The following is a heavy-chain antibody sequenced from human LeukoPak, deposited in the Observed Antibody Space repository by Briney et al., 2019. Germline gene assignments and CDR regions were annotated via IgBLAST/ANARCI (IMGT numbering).Heavy chain of an antibody. D-gene: IGHD5-12*01. CDR1: GFTFNNYA. CDR3: ARDDPYSGYDYDY. J-gene: IGHJ4*02. Sequence: GGSLRLSCAASGFTFNNYAFNWVRQPPGKGLEWVSGISDGGTTYYADFVKGRFTISRDNAKNSLYLQMNSLRAEDTAFYYCARDDPYSGYDYDYWGRGVLVTVSS. CDR2: ISDGGTT. V-gene: IGHV3-20*04.